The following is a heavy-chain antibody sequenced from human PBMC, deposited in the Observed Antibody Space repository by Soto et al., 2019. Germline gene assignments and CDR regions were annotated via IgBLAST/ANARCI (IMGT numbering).Heavy chain of an antibody. CDR3: AREFDVVVPAAIGPSYYYYYMDV. J-gene: IGHJ6*03. V-gene: IGHV1-8*01. D-gene: IGHD2-2*02. CDR2: MNPNSGNT. Sequence: GASVKVSCKASGYTFTSYDINWVRQATGQGLEWMGWMNPNSGNTGYAQKFQGRVTMTRNTSISTAYMELSSLRSEDTAVYYCAREFDVVVPAAIGPSYYYYYMDVWGKGTTVTVSS. CDR1: GYTFTSYD.